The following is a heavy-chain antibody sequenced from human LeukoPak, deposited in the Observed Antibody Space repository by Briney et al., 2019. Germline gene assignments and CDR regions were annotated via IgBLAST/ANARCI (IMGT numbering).Heavy chain of an antibody. CDR1: GGSFSGYY. CDR2: INHSGST. J-gene: IGHJ4*02. CDR3: ARAGGESGYDYIFDY. V-gene: IGHV4-34*01. Sequence: PSETLSLTCAVYGGSFSGYYWSWIRQSPGKGLEWIREINHSGSTNYNPSHKSRVTISVDTSKNQFSLKLSSVTAADTAVYYCARAGGESGYDYIFDYWGQGTLVTVSS. D-gene: IGHD5-12*01.